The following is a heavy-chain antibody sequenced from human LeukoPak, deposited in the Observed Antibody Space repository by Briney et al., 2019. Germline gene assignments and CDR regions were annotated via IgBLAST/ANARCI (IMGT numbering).Heavy chain of an antibody. J-gene: IGHJ4*02. CDR2: INHSGST. CDR3: ARAVRDYVWGSYRSLDY. V-gene: IGHV4-34*01. Sequence: PSENLSLTCAVYGGSFSGYYWSWIRQPPGKGLEWIGEINHSGSTNYNPSLKSRVTISVDTSKNQFSLKLSSVTAADTAVYYCARAVRDYVWGSYRSLDYWGQGTLVTVSS. D-gene: IGHD3-16*02. CDR1: GGSFSGYY.